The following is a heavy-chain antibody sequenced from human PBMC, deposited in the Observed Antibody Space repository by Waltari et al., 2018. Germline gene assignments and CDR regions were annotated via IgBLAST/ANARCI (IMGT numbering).Heavy chain of an antibody. Sequence: QVQLVQSGAEVKKPGASVKVSCKASGYNFTNYDISWVRQAAGQGLEWMGWMNPDSGNTGYAQSIQGRVTMTRNTSISTAYMELSSLRSEDTAVYYCARTYYDFWTGSYWVHYFDDWGQGTLVIVSS. J-gene: IGHJ4*02. CDR2: MNPDSGNT. CDR1: GYNFTNYD. CDR3: ARTYYDFWTGSYWVHYFDD. V-gene: IGHV1-8*01. D-gene: IGHD3-3*01.